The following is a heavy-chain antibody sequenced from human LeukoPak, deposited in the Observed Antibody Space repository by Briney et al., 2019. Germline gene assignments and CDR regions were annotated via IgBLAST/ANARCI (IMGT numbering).Heavy chain of an antibody. V-gene: IGHV4-4*07. CDR1: GGSISSSY. J-gene: IGHJ3*02. CDR3: ARGPGTISKEAFDI. D-gene: IGHD3-3*01. Sequence: SETLSLTCTVSGGSISSSYWAWIRQPAGKGLEWIGRIYTSGITNYDPSLKSRVTMSVDTSKSQFSLKLSSVTAADTAVYYCARGPGTISKEAFDIWGQGTMVTVSS. CDR2: IYTSGIT.